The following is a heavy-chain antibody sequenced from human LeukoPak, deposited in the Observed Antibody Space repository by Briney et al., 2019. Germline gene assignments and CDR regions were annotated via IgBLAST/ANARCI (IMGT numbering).Heavy chain of an antibody. CDR1: GFTFSSYW. CDR3: AKAQSGSYYWYYYYVDV. Sequence: PGGSLRLSCAASGFTFSSYWMSWVRQAPGKGLEWVANIKQNGSEKYYVDSVKGRFTISRDNAKNSLYLQMNSLRAEDTAVYYCAKAQSGSYYWYYYYVDVWGKGTTVTVSS. V-gene: IGHV3-7*01. J-gene: IGHJ6*03. D-gene: IGHD1-26*01. CDR2: IKQNGSEK.